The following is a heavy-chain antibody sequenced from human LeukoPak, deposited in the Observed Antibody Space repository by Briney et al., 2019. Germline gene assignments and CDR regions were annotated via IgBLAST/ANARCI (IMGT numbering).Heavy chain of an antibody. CDR3: ARDLGARGY. CDR1: GFTVSSNF. J-gene: IGHJ4*02. CDR2: ISSRGSVI. D-gene: IGHD3-16*01. V-gene: IGHV3-21*01. Sequence: GGSLRLSCAVSGFTVSSNFMSWVRQAPGERLEWLSSISSRGSVIYYADSVKGRFTISRDNANNSLYLQMNSLRADDTAVYYCARDLGARGYWGRGVLVTVSS.